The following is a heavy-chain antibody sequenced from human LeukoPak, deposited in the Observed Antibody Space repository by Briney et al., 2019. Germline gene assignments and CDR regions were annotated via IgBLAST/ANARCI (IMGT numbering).Heavy chain of an antibody. CDR1: GFTFSSYE. J-gene: IGHJ4*02. CDR2: ISSSGSTI. D-gene: IGHD2-8*01. Sequence: SGGSLRLSCAASGFTFSSYEMNWVRQAPGKGLEWVSYISSSGSTIYYADSVKGRFTISRDNAKNSLYLQMNSLRAEDTALYYCARDQEMVYAIKGLDYWGQGTLVTVSS. V-gene: IGHV3-48*03. CDR3: ARDQEMVYAIKGLDY.